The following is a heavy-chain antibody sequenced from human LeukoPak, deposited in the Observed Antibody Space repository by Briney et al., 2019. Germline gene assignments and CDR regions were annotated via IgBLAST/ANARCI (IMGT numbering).Heavy chain of an antibody. CDR1: GYSISSAFH. D-gene: IGHD2-15*01. V-gene: IGHV4-4*07. CDR3: ARDELEVVVAATPSARGGFYYYYYMDV. Sequence: SETLSLTCNVSGYSISSAFHWGWIRQPAGKGLEWIGRIYTSGSTNYNPSLKSRVTMSVDTSKNQFSLKLSSVTAADTAVYYCARDELEVVVAATPSARGGFYYYYYMDVWGKGTTVTISS. CDR2: IYTSGST. J-gene: IGHJ6*03.